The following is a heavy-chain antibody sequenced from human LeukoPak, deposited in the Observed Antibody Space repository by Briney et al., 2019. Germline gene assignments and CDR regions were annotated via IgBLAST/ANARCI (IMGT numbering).Heavy chain of an antibody. V-gene: IGHV4-34*01. J-gene: IGHJ4*02. Sequence: SETLSLTCAVYGGSFSGYYWSWIRQPPGKGLEWIGEINHSGSTNYNPSLKSRVTISVDTSKNQFPLKLSSVTAADTAVYYCARDVGYFDYWGQGTLVTVSS. CDR2: INHSGST. D-gene: IGHD3-10*02. CDR3: ARDVGYFDY. CDR1: GGSFSGYY.